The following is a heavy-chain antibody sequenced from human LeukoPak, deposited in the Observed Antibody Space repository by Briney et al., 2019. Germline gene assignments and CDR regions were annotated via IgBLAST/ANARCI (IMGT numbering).Heavy chain of an antibody. CDR3: ARRVAAADTGDYFDY. Sequence: GESLKISCKGSGYSFTSYWIGWVRQMPGKGLEWMGIIYPGDSDTRYSPSFQGQVTISADKSISTAYLQWSSLKASDTAMYYCARRVAAADTGDYFDYWGQGTLVTVSS. V-gene: IGHV5-51*01. CDR2: IYPGDSDT. D-gene: IGHD6-13*01. CDR1: GYSFTSYW. J-gene: IGHJ4*02.